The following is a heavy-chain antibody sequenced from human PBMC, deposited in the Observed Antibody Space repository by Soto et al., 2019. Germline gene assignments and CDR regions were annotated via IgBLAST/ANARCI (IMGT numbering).Heavy chain of an antibody. CDR2: ISAYNGNT. CDR1: GYTFTSYG. V-gene: IGHV1-18*04. J-gene: IGHJ6*02. CDR3: ARGVNDFWSGSHGMDV. Sequence: ASVKVSCKASGYTFTSYGISWVRQAPGQGLEWMGLISAYNGNTNYAQKLQGRVTMTTDTSTSTAYMELRSLRSDDTAVYYCARGVNDFWSGSHGMDVWGQGTTVTVS. D-gene: IGHD3-3*01.